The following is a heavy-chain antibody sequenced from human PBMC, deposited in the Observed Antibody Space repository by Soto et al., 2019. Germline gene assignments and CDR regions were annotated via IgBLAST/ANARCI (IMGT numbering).Heavy chain of an antibody. CDR3: ARGASPSYSTASYIFAL. Sequence: GGSLRLSCAASGFTVSSNYMSWVRQAPGKGLEWVSVIYSGGSTYYADSVKGRFTISRDNSKNTLYLQMNSLRAEDTAVYYCARGASPSYSTASYIFALWGQGTPLTVSS. D-gene: IGHD6-13*01. CDR1: GFTVSSNY. V-gene: IGHV3-66*01. CDR2: IYSGGST. J-gene: IGHJ1*01.